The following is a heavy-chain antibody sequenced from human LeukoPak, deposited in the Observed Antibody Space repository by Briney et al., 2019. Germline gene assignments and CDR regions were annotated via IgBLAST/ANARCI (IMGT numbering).Heavy chain of an antibody. D-gene: IGHD2-15*01. CDR3: ARGGLGYCSGGSCPTSWFDP. CDR2: ISAYNGNT. Sequence: GASVKVSCKASGYTFSSYGISWVRQAHGQGLEWIGWISAYNGNTNYVQKLQGRVTMTRDTSTSTAYMELRSLRSDDTAVYYCARGGLGYCSGGSCPTSWFDPWGQGTLVIVSS. J-gene: IGHJ5*02. V-gene: IGHV1-18*01. CDR1: GYTFSSYG.